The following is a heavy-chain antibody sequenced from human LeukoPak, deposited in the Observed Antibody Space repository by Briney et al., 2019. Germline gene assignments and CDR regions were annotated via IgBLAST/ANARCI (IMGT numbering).Heavy chain of an antibody. CDR3: ARGASCSSTSCYYPPSFYYYYYMDV. V-gene: IGHV3-21*01. J-gene: IGHJ6*03. Sequence: GGSLRLSFAASGFTFSSYSMNWVRQAPGKGLEWVSSISSSSSYIYYADSVKGRFTISRDNAKNSLYLQMNSLRAEDTAVYYCARGASCSSTSCYYPPSFYYYYYMDVWGKGTTVTVSS. D-gene: IGHD2-2*01. CDR2: ISSSSSYI. CDR1: GFTFSSYS.